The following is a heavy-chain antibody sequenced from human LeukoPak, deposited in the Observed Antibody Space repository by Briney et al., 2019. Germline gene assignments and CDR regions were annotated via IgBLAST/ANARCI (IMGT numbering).Heavy chain of an antibody. V-gene: IGHV4-59*02. D-gene: IGHD5-12*01. CDR3: ARAPMAITTPAFPDAFDF. J-gene: IGHJ3*01. CDR1: GDSVSGHY. CDR2: VSYSGGT. Sequence: PSETLPLTCTVSGDSVSGHYWSWIRQTPGKGLEWIGYVSYSGGTNYNPSLKRRVSISLDTSKNQFSLKLSSPAAADPAVYYCARAPMAITTPAFPDAFDFWGQGTMVTVSS.